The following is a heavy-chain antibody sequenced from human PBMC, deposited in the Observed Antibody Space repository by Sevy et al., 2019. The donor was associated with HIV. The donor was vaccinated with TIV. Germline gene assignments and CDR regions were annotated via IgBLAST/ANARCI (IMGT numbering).Heavy chain of an antibody. V-gene: IGHV3-48*01. J-gene: IGHJ4*02. CDR2: ISSSSSTI. D-gene: IGHD1-7*01. CDR3: ARSESGTFYY. Sequence: GGSLRLSCAASGFTFSSYSMNWVRQAPGKGLEWVSYISSSSSTIYYADSVKGRFTISRDNAKNSLYLQMNSLRAEDTAVYYCARSESGTFYYWGQGTLVTVSS. CDR1: GFTFSSYS.